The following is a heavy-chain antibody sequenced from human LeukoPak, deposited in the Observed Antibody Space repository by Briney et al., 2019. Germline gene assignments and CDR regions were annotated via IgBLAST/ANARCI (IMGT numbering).Heavy chain of an antibody. V-gene: IGHV4-34*01. D-gene: IGHD4-17*01. CDR1: GGSFSGYY. CDR2: INHSGST. CDR3: ARCTVDYGDPAFDY. J-gene: IGHJ4*02. Sequence: PSETLSLTCAVYGGSFSGYYWSWIRQPPGKGLEWIGEINHSGSTDYNPSLKGRVTISVDTSKNQFSLKLSSVTAADTAVYYCARCTVDYGDPAFDYWGQGTLVTVSS.